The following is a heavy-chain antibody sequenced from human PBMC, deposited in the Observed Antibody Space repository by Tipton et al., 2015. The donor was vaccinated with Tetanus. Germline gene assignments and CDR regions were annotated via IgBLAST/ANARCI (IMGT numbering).Heavy chain of an antibody. D-gene: IGHD1-26*01. V-gene: IGHV3-21*01. CDR2: IHSSSSYI. CDR1: GFTFSTYS. Sequence: SLRLSCAASGFTFSTYSMNWVRQAPGKGLEWVSSIHSSSSYIYYADSMRGRFTISRDNARKSLYLQINSLRAEDTAVYYCASLIVGVNNLPDAFDIWGQGTMVTVSS. J-gene: IGHJ3*02. CDR3: ASLIVGVNNLPDAFDI.